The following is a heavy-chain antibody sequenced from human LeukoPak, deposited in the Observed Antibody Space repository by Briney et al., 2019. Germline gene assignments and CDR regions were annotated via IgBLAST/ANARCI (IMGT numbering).Heavy chain of an antibody. J-gene: IGHJ3*02. V-gene: IGHV4-59*01. CDR1: SGSISSYC. CDR3: ARAPDAFGI. CDR2: IYYSGST. Sequence: SETLSLTCTVSSGSISSYCWSWIRQPPGKGLEWIGYIYYSGSTNYNPSLKSRVTISVDTSKNQFSLKLSSVTAADTAVYYCARAPDAFGIWGQGTMVTVSS.